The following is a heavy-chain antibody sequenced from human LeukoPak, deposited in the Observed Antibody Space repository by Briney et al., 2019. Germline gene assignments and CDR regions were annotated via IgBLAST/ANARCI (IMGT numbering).Heavy chain of an antibody. CDR1: GGSLSGFY. J-gene: IGHJ4*02. V-gene: IGHV4-34*01. Sequence: SETLSLTCAVYGGSLSGFYWSWIRQSPGKGLEWIGEINQSGSTNYNPSLKSRVTISVDTSKNQFSLKLSSVTAADTAVYYCARGGYVWSGYYKYYFDYWGQGTLVTVSS. D-gene: IGHD3-3*01. CDR2: INQSGST. CDR3: ARGGYVWSGYYKYYFDY.